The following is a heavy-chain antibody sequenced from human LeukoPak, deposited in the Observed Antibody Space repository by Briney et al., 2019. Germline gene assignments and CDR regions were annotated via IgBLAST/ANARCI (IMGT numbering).Heavy chain of an antibody. CDR2: ISYDGSNK. CDR3: AKGGVTSWFAAEYFQH. V-gene: IGHV3-30*18. D-gene: IGHD3-10*01. CDR1: GFTFSSYG. J-gene: IGHJ1*01. Sequence: PGGSLRLSCAASGFTFSSYGMHWVRQAPGKGLEWVAVISYDGSNKYYADSAKGRFTISRDNSKNTLYLQMNSLRAEDTAVYYCAKGGVTSWFAAEYFQHWGQGTLVTVSS.